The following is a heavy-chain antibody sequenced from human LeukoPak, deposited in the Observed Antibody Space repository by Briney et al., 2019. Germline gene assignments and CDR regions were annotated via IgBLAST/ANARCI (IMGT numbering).Heavy chain of an antibody. V-gene: IGHV3-21*01. CDR3: ARDGWLQSNSWFDT. Sequence: GGSLRLSCAASGFIFSSYSMNWVRQAPGKGLEWVSSISSSSSFLYYADSVQGRFTISRDNAKNSLYLQMNSLRAEDTAVYYCARDGWLQSNSWFDTWGQGTLVTVSS. CDR2: ISSSSSFL. J-gene: IGHJ5*02. D-gene: IGHD5-24*01. CDR1: GFIFSSYS.